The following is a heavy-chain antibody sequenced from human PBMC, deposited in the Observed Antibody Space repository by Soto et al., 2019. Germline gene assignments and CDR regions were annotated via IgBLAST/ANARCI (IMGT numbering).Heavy chain of an antibody. CDR3: ARVGRSIAARPFAFDI. CDR1: GGTFSSYA. J-gene: IGHJ3*02. D-gene: IGHD6-6*01. V-gene: IGHV1-69*13. CDR2: IIPIFGTA. Sequence: SVKVSGKASGGTFSSYAISWVRQAPGQGLEWMGGIIPIFGTANYAQKFQGRVTITADESTSTAYMELSSLRSEDTAVYYCARVGRSIAARPFAFDIWGQGTMVTVS.